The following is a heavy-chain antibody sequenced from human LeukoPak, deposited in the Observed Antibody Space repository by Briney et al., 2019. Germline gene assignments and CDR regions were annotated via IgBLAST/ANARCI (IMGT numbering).Heavy chain of an antibody. CDR3: ARGTYYYDSTGYDLYY. Sequence: GGSLRLSCAASGFTFSDYYMSWIRQAPGKGLEWFSYISRSGSTIYYADSVKGRFTTSRDNAKNSLYLQMNSLRAEDTAVYYCARGTYYYDSTGYDLYYWGQGSLVTVSS. CDR2: ISRSGSTI. D-gene: IGHD3-22*01. V-gene: IGHV3-11*01. CDR1: GFTFSDYY. J-gene: IGHJ4*02.